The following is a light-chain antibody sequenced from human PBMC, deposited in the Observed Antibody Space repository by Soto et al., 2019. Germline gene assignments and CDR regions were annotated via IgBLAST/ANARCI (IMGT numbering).Light chain of an antibody. CDR1: SSDVGSNRY. J-gene: IGLJ3*02. CDR2: EVS. CDR3: SSYTSSNTL. V-gene: IGLV2-14*01. Sequence: QSALTQPASVSGSPGQSITISCTGTSSDVGSNRYVSWYQHHPGKAPKLIIYEVSNRPSGVSNRFSGSKSGNTASLSISGLRADDEADYYCSSYTSSNTLFGGGTKVTVL.